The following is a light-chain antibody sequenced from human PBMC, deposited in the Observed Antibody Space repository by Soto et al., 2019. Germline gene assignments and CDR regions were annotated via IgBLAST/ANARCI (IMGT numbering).Light chain of an antibody. CDR2: DAS. CDR1: QDITYW. Sequence: DIRMTQSPSSVSATVGDRVTITCRASQDITYWLAWYQQTPGKVPKVLIYDASSLQGGVPSRFSGSGSGTDFTLTISSLQPEDSATYYCQQAHSFPLTFGGGTKVEIK. J-gene: IGKJ4*01. CDR3: QQAHSFPLT. V-gene: IGKV1D-12*01.